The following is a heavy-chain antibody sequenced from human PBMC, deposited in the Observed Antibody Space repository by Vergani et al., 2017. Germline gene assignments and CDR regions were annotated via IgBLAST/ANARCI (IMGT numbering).Heavy chain of an antibody. J-gene: IGHJ4*02. Sequence: EVRLLESGGDLVQPGGSLRLSCAASGFNFLSYTMTWVRQSPGKGLEWVSAITSSGRSTLYADSVKGRFTISRDNSKNTMFLQMNNLRAEDTAVYYCAKDNVPGYYDSSGYCDYWGQGTLVTVSS. CDR1: GFNFLSYT. CDR3: AKDNVPGYYDSSGYCDY. CDR2: ITSSGRST. V-gene: IGHV3-23*01. D-gene: IGHD3-22*01.